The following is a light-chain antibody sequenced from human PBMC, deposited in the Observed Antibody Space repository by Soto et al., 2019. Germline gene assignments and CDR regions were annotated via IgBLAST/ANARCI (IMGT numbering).Light chain of an antibody. J-gene: IGLJ1*01. CDR1: SSDVGGYDH. Sequence: QSALTQPRSVSGSPGQSVTISCTGTSSDVGGYDHVSWYRQHPGEAPRLMIYRVSKRPSGVPDRFSGSKSGNTASLTISGLQAEDGADYYCCSYAGYTNFVFGSGTKLTVL. CDR2: RVS. V-gene: IGLV2-11*01. CDR3: CSYAGYTNFV.